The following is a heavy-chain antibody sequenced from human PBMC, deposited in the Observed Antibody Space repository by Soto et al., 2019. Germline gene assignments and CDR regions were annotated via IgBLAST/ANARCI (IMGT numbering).Heavy chain of an antibody. CDR1: GFTFISYG. D-gene: IGHD3-10*01. V-gene: IGHV1-18*04. CDR3: ARDQRYYGSGYYYSDS. J-gene: IGHJ1*01. Sequence: GGSLRLSCAASGFTFISYGISWVRQAPGQGLEWVGWMSAFTGKADYAQIFQDRVTMTTDTSTSTAYMELRSLRSDDTAVYYCARDQRYYGSGYYYSDSWGQGTLVTVSS. CDR2: MSAFTGKA.